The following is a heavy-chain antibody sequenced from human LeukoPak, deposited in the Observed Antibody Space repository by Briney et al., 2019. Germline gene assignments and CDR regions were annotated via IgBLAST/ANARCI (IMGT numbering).Heavy chain of an antibody. CDR2: ITGDTGDP. Sequence: ASVKVSCKASGYTFTSHVINWVRQAPGQGLEWMGWITGDTGDPTYAQGFTGRFVFSLDTSVTTAYLQINSLKADDTAVYYCARDGARLDIWGQGTMVTVSS. CDR3: ARDGARLDI. CDR1: GYTFTSHV. V-gene: IGHV7-4-1*02. J-gene: IGHJ3*02. D-gene: IGHD4/OR15-4a*01.